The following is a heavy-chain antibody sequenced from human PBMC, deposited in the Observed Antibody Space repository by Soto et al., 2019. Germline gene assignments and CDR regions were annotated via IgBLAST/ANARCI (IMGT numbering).Heavy chain of an antibody. CDR3: ARDSRGDFWSGYFRPHYYYYYMDV. Sequence: ATLSLTCTVSGGSISSYYWSWIRQPPGKGLEWIGYIYYSGSTNYNPSLKSRVTISVDTSKNQFSLKLSSVTAADTAVYYCARDSRGDFWSGYFRPHYYYYYMDVWGKGTTVTVSS. D-gene: IGHD3-3*01. J-gene: IGHJ6*03. CDR2: IYYSGST. CDR1: GGSISSYY. V-gene: IGHV4-59*01.